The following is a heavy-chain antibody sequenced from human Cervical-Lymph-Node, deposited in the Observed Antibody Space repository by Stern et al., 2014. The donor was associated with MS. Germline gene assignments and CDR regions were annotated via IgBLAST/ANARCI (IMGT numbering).Heavy chain of an antibody. Sequence: QVQLQESGPGLVKPSETLSLTCTVSGYSFSSEYYWGWIRQTPGKGLEWIGSIYHSGYTSYNPSLKSRVTMSVDTSKTQFSLSLSSVTAADTAVYYCARDSYSDYAETTFDYWGQGILVTVSS. CDR3: ARDSYSDYAETTFDY. CDR1: GYSFSSEYY. J-gene: IGHJ4*02. V-gene: IGHV4-38-2*02. D-gene: IGHD4-11*01. CDR2: IYHSGYT.